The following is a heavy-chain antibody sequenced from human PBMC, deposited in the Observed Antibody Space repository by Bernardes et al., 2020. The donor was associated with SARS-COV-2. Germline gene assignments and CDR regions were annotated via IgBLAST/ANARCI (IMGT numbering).Heavy chain of an antibody. D-gene: IGHD3-10*01. CDR2: IYYSGST. CDR1: GGSISSSSYY. J-gene: IGHJ4*02. CDR3: ARHGPRYYGSGSPHFDY. V-gene: IGHV4-39*01. Sequence: SETLSLTCTVSGGSISSSSYYWGWIRQPPGKGLEWIGSIYYSGSTYYNLSLKSRVTISVDTSKNQFSLKLSSVTAADTAVYYCARHGPRYYGSGSPHFDYWGQGTLVTVSS.